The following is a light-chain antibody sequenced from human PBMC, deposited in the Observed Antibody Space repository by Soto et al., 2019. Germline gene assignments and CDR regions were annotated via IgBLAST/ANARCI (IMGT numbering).Light chain of an antibody. CDR2: DAS. V-gene: IGKV3-20*01. CDR3: HQYGSSPWT. Sequence: EIMLTQSPXXXXLSPXXXXXXXXXXXXXXXXSYLAWYQQRPGQAPSLHFYDASIRAPGIPDRFSGSGSGTDFRLTISRLEPEDFAVYYCHQYGSSPWTFGQGTKGETK. CDR1: XXXXXSY. J-gene: IGKJ1*01.